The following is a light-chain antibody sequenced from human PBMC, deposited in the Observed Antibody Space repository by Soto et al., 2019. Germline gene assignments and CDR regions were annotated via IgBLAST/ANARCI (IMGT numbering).Light chain of an antibody. CDR1: NSNLGTGYD. CDR2: GNA. Sequence: SVLTQPPPVSGAPGQRGTISCTGSNSNLGTGYDVHWYQQLPGAAPKLLIYGNAHRPSGVPDRFSGSKSATSASLTITGLQAEDEADYYCQSYDSSLSGFVFGTGTKVTVL. J-gene: IGLJ1*01. CDR3: QSYDSSLSGFV. V-gene: IGLV1-40*01.